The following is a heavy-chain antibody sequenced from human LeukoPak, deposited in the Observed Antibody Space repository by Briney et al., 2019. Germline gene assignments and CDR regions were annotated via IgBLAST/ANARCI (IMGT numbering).Heavy chain of an antibody. J-gene: IGHJ4*02. CDR1: DGSISSSSYY. Sequence: SETLSLTCTVSDGSISSSSYYWGWIRQPPGKGLEWIGSIYYGGSTYYNPSLKSRVTISVDTSKNQFSLKVTSATAADTAVYYCATSPRDSRSSSDSDYWGQGILVTVSS. CDR3: ATSPRDSRSSSDSDY. V-gene: IGHV4-39*07. CDR2: IYYGGST. D-gene: IGHD6-13*01.